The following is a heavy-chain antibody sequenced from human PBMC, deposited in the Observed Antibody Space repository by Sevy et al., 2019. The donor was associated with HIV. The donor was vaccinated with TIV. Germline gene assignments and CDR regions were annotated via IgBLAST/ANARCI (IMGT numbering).Heavy chain of an antibody. CDR3: AGGGDYYGSGSNDY. CDR2: ISYDGSNK. CDR1: GFTFSSYA. J-gene: IGHJ4*02. D-gene: IGHD3-10*01. V-gene: IGHV3-30-3*01. Sequence: GGSLRLSCAASGFTFSSYAMHWVRQAPGKGLEWVAVISYDGSNKYYADSVKGRFTISRDNSKNTLYLQMNSLRAEDTAVYYCAGGGDYYGSGSNDYWGQGTLVTVSS.